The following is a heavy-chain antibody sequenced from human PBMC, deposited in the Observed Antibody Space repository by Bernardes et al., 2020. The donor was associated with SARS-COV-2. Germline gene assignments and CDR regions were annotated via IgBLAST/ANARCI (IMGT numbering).Heavy chain of an antibody. V-gene: IGHV4-39*01. CDR2: MYDRGHT. J-gene: IGHJ6*02. CDR3: VGSSCGIDCYIGGLRSWDYGMDI. CDR1: GGSLSSSSYY. D-gene: IGHD2-21*02. Sequence: SETLSLTCNVSGGSLSSSSYYWGWIRQPPGKGLEWIATMYDRGHTYHNPSLKSRASISIDTSKNQVSLRLNSMTAADTAVYYCVGSSCGIDCYIGGLRSWDYGMDIWGQGATVTVSS.